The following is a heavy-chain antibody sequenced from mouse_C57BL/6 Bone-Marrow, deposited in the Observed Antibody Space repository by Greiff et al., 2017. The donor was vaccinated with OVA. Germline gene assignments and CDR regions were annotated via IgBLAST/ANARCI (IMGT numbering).Heavy chain of an antibody. Sequence: VQLQQSGAELVRPGASVKLSCTASGFNIKDDYMHWVKQRPEQGLEWIGWIDPANGDTEYASKFQGKATITADTSSNTAYLQLSSLTSEDTAVYYCTTSNFPFAYWGQGTLVTVSA. CDR2: IDPANGDT. D-gene: IGHD4-1*01. CDR1: GFNIKDDY. J-gene: IGHJ3*01. V-gene: IGHV14-4*01. CDR3: TTSNFPFAY.